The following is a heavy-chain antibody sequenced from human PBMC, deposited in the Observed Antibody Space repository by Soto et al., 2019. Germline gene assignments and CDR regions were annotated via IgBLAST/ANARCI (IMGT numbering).Heavy chain of an antibody. V-gene: IGHV3-74*01. CDR3: ARDSYSSATH. CDR1: GLPFSDNG. J-gene: IGHJ4*02. CDR2: ISSDGSST. D-gene: IGHD6-19*01. Sequence: EVQLVESGGGLVQPGGSLRLSCAASGLPFSDNGMHWVRQAPGKGLVWVSRISSDGSSTTYADSVKGRFTVSRDNAKNTLYLQMSGLRAEDTAMYYCARDSYSSATHWGQGTLVTVSS.